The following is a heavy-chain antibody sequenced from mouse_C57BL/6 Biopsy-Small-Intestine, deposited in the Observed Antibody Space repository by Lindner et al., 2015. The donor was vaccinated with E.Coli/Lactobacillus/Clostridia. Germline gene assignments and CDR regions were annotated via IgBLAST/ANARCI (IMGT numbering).Heavy chain of an antibody. CDR2: IIPVFGTA. D-gene: IGHD2-14*01. J-gene: IGHJ2*01. Sequence: SVKVSCKASGGTFSSYAISWVRQAPGQGLEWVEGIIPVFGTARYAQKFQGRVTITAGASTSIAYMQLSSLRSEDTAVYYCAIGRRGFSYGSPFDYWGQETMVTVSS. V-gene: IGHV1-4*01. CDR3: AIGRRGFSYGSPFDY. CDR1: GGTFSSYA.